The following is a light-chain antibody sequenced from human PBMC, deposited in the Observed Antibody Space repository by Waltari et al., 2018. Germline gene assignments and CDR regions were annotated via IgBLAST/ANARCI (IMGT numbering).Light chain of an antibody. CDR2: GAS. Sequence: EIVLTQSPGTLSLSPGERATLSCRASQSVRSNYLAWYQQKPGQAPRLLIYGASSRATGIPDRISGSGSGTDFTLTISRLEPEDFAVFYCQQYGTSPYTFGQGTKLDIK. CDR1: QSVRSNY. CDR3: QQYGTSPYT. J-gene: IGKJ2*01. V-gene: IGKV3-20*01.